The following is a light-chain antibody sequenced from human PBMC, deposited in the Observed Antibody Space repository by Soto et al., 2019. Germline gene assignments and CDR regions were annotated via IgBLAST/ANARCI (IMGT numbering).Light chain of an antibody. Sequence: QSVLTQPPSVSEAPMQRVTISCSGSSSNIGNNAVNWYQQLPGTAPKRLIYRNNQRPSGAPGRFSGSKCGTSASLGISGLRSEYEADYYCAAWADRLSCSYVFGPGTKVTVL. J-gene: IGLJ1*01. CDR1: SSNIGNNA. CDR3: AAWADRLSCSYV. V-gene: IGLV1-47*01. CDR2: RNN.